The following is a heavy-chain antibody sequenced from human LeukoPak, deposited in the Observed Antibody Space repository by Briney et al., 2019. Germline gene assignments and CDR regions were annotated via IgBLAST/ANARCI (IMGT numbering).Heavy chain of an antibody. J-gene: IGHJ5*02. CDR2: IYHSGST. D-gene: IGHD3-22*01. V-gene: IGHV4-39*07. CDR3: ARGVTMIGRLRFDP. Sequence: SETLSLTCTVSGGSITSNSYYWGWIRQPPGNGLEWIGSIYHSGSTYYNPSLKSRVTISVDTSKNQFSLKLSSVTAADTAVYFCARGVTMIGRLRFDPWGQGTLVTVSS. CDR1: GGSITSNSYY.